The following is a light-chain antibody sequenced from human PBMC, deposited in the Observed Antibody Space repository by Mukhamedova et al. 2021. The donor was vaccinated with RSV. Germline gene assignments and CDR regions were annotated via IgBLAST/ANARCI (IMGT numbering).Light chain of an antibody. J-gene: IGLJ2*01. V-gene: IGLV2-14*01. Sequence: RPSGVSNRFSGSKSGNTASLIVSRLQAEDEADYYCSLYTLTSVLFGGGTKLTVL. CDR3: SLYTLTSVL.